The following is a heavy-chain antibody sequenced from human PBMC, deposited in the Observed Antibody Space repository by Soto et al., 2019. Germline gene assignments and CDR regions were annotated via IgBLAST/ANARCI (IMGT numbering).Heavy chain of an antibody. CDR3: ARELFGDFDY. CDR2: IYYSGST. D-gene: IGHD3-10*01. J-gene: IGHJ4*02. V-gene: IGHV4-31*03. CDR1: GGSISSGGYD. Sequence: SETLSLTCTVSGGSISSGGYDGSWIRQHPGKGLEWIGYIYYSGSTYYNPSLKSRVTISVDTSKNQFSLKLSSVTAADTAVYYCARELFGDFDYWGQGTLVTVSS.